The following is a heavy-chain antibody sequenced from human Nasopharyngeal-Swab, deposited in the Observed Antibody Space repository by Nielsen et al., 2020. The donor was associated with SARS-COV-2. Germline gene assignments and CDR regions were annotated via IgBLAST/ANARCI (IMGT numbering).Heavy chain of an antibody. J-gene: IGHJ4*02. Sequence: GESLKISCAASGFTFSSYAMHWVRQAPGKGLEWVAVISYDGSNKYYADSVKGRFTISRDNSKNTLYLQMNSLRAEDTAVYYCAKGLGANCATDCFSRIFDFWGQGILVTVSS. V-gene: IGHV3-30-3*01. D-gene: IGHD2-21*02. CDR1: GFTFSSYA. CDR3: AKGLGANCATDCFSRIFDF. CDR2: ISYDGSNK.